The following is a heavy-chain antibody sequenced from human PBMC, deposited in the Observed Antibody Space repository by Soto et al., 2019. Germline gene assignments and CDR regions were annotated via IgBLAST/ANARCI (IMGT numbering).Heavy chain of an antibody. Sequence: QVQLQESGPGLVKPSETLSLTCTVSGGSISTYLWTWIRQSPGKGLEWIGNVHYSGTTNYSPSLKSRVTISVVTSKNQFSLKLSSVTAADPALYYCAREGPAAYDYYGMDVWGQGTPVTVAS. V-gene: IGHV4-59*01. CDR3: AREGPAAYDYYGMDV. CDR1: GGSISTYL. J-gene: IGHJ6*02. D-gene: IGHD2-15*01. CDR2: VHYSGTT.